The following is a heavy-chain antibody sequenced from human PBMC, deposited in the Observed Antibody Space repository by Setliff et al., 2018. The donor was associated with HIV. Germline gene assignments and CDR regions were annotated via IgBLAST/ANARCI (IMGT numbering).Heavy chain of an antibody. V-gene: IGHV1-2*06. Sequence: GASVKVSCKTSEYSFTDYYIHWIRQAPGQGLEWMGRINPNSGGTGYAQKFLGRVTMTSDTSISTAYMELSSLRSDDTAVYYCARGWEGGMDYWGQGTLVTVSS. J-gene: IGHJ4*02. D-gene: IGHD1-26*01. CDR2: INPNSGGT. CDR3: ARGWEGGMDY. CDR1: EYSFTDYY.